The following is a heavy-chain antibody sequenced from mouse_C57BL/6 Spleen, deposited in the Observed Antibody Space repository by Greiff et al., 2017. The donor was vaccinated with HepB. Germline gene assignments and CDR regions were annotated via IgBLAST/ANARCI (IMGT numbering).Heavy chain of an antibody. CDR1: GYSITSGYY. Sequence: DVKLVESGPGLVKPSQSLSLTCSVTGYSITSGYYWNWIRQFPGNKLEWMGYISYDGSNNYNPSLNNRISITRDTSKNQFFLKLNSVTTVDTATYYCARGYGNSLDYWGQGTTLTVSS. CDR2: ISYDGSN. V-gene: IGHV3-6*01. CDR3: ARGYGNSLDY. J-gene: IGHJ2*01. D-gene: IGHD2-10*02.